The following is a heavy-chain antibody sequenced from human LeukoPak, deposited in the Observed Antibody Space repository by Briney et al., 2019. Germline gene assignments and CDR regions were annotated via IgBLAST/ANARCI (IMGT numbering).Heavy chain of an antibody. CDR2: INHGGYA. CDR3: VRNFDS. CDR1: GGSFSGYY. J-gene: IGHJ4*02. Sequence: PSETLSLTCAAYGGSFSGYYWSWVRQPPGKGLEWIGDINHGGYANYIPSLKSRVTISVDTSKNQLSLKLNSVTAADTAVYYCVRNFDSWGQGTLLTVSS. V-gene: IGHV4-34*01.